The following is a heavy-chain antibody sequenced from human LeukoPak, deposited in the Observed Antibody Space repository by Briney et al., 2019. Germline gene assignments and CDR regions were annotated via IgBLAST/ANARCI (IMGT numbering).Heavy chain of an antibody. CDR1: GFTFSSYG. J-gene: IGHJ6*03. V-gene: IGHV3-43D*03. Sequence: PGGSLRLSCGASGFTFSSYGMLWVRQAPGKGVEWVSLISWDCCSTYYADSVKGRFTISRDNSKNSLYLQMNSRRAEDTALYYCAKDISYYYYYMDVWGKGATVTVSS. CDR3: AKDISYYYYYMDV. CDR2: ISWDCCST.